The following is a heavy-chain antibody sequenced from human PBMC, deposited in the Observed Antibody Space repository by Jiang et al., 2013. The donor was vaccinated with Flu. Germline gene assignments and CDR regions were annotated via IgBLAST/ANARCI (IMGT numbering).Heavy chain of an antibody. V-gene: IGHV4-59*01. CDR2: IYYSGST. CDR1: GGSISSYY. Sequence: KPSETLSLTCTVSGGSISSYYWSWIRQPPGKGLEWIGYIYYSGSTNYNPSLKSRVTISVDTSKNQFSLKLSSVTAADTAVYYCARGEDGYNTWKYLFDYWGQGTLVTVSS. D-gene: IGHD5-24*01. J-gene: IGHJ4*02. CDR3: ARGEDGYNTWKYLFDY.